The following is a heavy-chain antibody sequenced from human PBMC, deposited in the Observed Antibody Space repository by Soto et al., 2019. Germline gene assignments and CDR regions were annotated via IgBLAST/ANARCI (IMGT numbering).Heavy chain of an antibody. Sequence: SETLSLTCTVSGGSISSYYWSRIRQPPGKGLEWIGYIYYSGSTNYNPSLKSRVTISVDTSKNQFSLKLSSATAADTAVYYCAAAGTNYYYGMDVWGQGTTVTVSS. CDR2: IYYSGST. V-gene: IGHV4-59*01. D-gene: IGHD6-13*01. CDR3: AAAGTNYYYGMDV. CDR1: GGSISSYY. J-gene: IGHJ6*02.